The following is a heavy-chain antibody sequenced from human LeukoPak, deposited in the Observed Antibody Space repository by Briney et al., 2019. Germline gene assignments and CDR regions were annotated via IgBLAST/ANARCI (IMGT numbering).Heavy chain of an antibody. D-gene: IGHD3-10*01. CDR2: MSSDESTT. Sequence: PGGSLRLSCAASGFTLSSYWMHWARHTPGKGLVWVSRMSSDESTTNYADSVRGRFTISRDNAKNALYLQMNNLRAEDTAIYFCARGRGPYGWFDPWGQGTLVTVSS. J-gene: IGHJ5*02. CDR1: GFTLSSYW. CDR3: ARGRGPYGWFDP. V-gene: IGHV3-74*01.